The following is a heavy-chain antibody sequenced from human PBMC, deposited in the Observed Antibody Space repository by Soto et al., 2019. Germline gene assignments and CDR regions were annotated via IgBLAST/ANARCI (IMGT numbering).Heavy chain of an antibody. D-gene: IGHD2-2*01. Sequence: SVKVSCKASGGTFSSYTISWVRQAPGQGLEWMGRIIPILGIANYAQKFKGRATITADKSTSTAYKELSSLRSEDTAENYCARDPHDIVVVEPADAFDIWGQGTMVTVSS. CDR2: IIPILGIA. CDR3: ARDPHDIVVVEPADAFDI. V-gene: IGHV1-69*04. CDR1: GGTFSSYT. J-gene: IGHJ3*02.